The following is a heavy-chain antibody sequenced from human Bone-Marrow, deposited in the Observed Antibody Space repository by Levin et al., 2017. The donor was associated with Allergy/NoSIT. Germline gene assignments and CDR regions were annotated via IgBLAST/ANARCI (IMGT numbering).Heavy chain of an antibody. CDR3: TRTLNRGVFGMDV. CDR1: GYTFSNYD. CDR2: MNPESGNK. Sequence: ASVKVSCKASGYTFSNYDINWVRQAPGQGLECMGWMNPESGNKGYAEKLRGRVSMTMDISLSTAYMELSSLRSEDTAVYFCTRTLNRGVFGMDVWGHGTTVTVS. D-gene: IGHD3-10*01. J-gene: IGHJ6*02. V-gene: IGHV1-8*01.